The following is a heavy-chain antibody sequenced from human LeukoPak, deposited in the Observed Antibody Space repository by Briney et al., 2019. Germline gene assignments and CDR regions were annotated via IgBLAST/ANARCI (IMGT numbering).Heavy chain of an antibody. D-gene: IGHD6-19*01. Sequence: GASVKVSCKASGYTFTSFAMNWVRQAPGQGLEWMGWINPNSGGTNYAQKFQGRVTMTRDTSISTAYMELSRLRSDDTAVYYCARSIAVAGLGGGDYWGQGTLVTVSS. J-gene: IGHJ4*02. CDR3: ARSIAVAGLGGGDY. V-gene: IGHV1-2*02. CDR1: GYTFTSFA. CDR2: INPNSGGT.